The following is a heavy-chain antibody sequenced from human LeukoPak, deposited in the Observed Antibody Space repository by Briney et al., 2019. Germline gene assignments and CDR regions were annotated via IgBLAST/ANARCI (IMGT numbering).Heavy chain of an antibody. CDR1: GVTFSTYA. J-gene: IGHJ3*02. D-gene: IGHD5-18*01. V-gene: IGHV3-30*04. CDR2: MSYDGSRK. CDR3: ARARSSYGYGDAFDI. Sequence: GGSLRLSCAASGVTFSTYAMHWGRQGPGKGLERVGVMSYDGSRKYYADSLKGRFTISRDNSKNTLYLQMNSLSAEDTAVYYCARARSSYGYGDAFDIWGQGTMVTVSS.